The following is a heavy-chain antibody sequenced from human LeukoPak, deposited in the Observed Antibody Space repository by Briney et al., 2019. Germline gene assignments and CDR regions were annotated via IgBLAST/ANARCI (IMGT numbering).Heavy chain of an antibody. CDR2: ISSSSSYI. D-gene: IGHD3-16*02. J-gene: IGHJ5*02. Sequence: GGSLRLSCAASGFTVSSNYMSWVRQAPGKGLEWVSSISSSSSYIYYADSVKGRFTISRDNAKNSLYLQMNSLRAEDTAVYYCARPLSEGFDPWGQGTLVTVSS. CDR3: ARPLSEGFDP. V-gene: IGHV3-21*01. CDR1: GFTVSSNY.